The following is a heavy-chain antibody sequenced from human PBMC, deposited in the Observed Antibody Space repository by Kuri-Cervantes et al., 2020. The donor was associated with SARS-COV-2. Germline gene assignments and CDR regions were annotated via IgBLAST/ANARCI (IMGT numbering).Heavy chain of an antibody. CDR2: ISYDGSNK. J-gene: IGHJ6*03. V-gene: IGHV3-30*04. CDR3: ARLYPSTISILWWWLLTSPYYYYYYMDV. CDR1: GFTFSSYA. Sequence: GGSLRLSCAASGFTFSSYAMHWVRQAPGKGLEWVAVISYDGSNKYYADSVKGRFTISRDNSKNTLYLQMNSLRAEDTAVYYCARLYPSTISILWWWLLTSPYYYYYYMDVWGKGSTVTVSS. D-gene: IGHD2-21*02.